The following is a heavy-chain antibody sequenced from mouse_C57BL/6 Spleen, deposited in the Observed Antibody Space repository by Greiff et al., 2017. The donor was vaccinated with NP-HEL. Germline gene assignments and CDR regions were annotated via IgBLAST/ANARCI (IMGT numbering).Heavy chain of an antibody. Sequence: QVQLKESGPELVKPGASVKLSCKASGYTFTSYDINWVKQRPGQGLEWIGWIYPRDGSTKYNEKFKGKATLTVDTSSSTAYMELHSLTSEDSAVYFCGRRDYGSSYYGMDYWGQGTSVTVSS. J-gene: IGHJ4*01. D-gene: IGHD1-1*01. CDR2: IYPRDGST. V-gene: IGHV1-85*01. CDR3: GRRDYGSSYYGMDY. CDR1: GYTFTSYD.